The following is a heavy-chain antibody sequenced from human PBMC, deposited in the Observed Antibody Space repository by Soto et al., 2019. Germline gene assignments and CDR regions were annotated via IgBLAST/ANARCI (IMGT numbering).Heavy chain of an antibody. V-gene: IGHV4-39*01. J-gene: IGHJ4*02. CDR2: IYYGGST. D-gene: IGHD6-19*01. CDR1: GGSISSSSYY. Sequence: SETLSRTCTVSGGSISSSSYYWGWIRQPPGKGLEWIGNIYYGGSTYYNPSLKSRVTISVDTSKNQFSLKLSSVTAADTAVYYCARHNNGWSPTLIDYWGQGTLVTVSS. CDR3: ARHNNGWSPTLIDY.